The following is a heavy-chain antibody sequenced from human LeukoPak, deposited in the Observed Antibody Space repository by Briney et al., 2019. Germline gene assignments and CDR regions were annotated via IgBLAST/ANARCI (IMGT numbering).Heavy chain of an antibody. V-gene: IGHV4-38-2*02. CDR1: GYSISSGYY. CDR3: ARETSQKGAHYMDV. CDR2: TYHDGNT. Sequence: SETLSLTCSVSGYSISSGYYWGWIRQPPGKGLEWIGNTYHDGNTYYNPSLNSRVTISVDTSKNQFSLRLSSVTAADTAVYYCARETSQKGAHYMDVWGKGTTVTISS. J-gene: IGHJ6*03. D-gene: IGHD3-16*01.